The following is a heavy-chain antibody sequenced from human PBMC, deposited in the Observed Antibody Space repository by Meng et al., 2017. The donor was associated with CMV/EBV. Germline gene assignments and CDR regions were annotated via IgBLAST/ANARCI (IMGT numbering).Heavy chain of an antibody. Sequence: QVRLQQWGAGLLEPSETLSPTCGVYGGSFSGYYWSWIRQPPGKGLEWIGEINHSGSTNYNPSLKSRVTISVDTSKNQFSLKLSSVTAADTAVYYCARGGNWFDPWGQGTLVTVSS. CDR3: ARGGNWFDP. CDR1: GGSFSGYY. CDR2: INHSGST. J-gene: IGHJ5*02. V-gene: IGHV4-34*01.